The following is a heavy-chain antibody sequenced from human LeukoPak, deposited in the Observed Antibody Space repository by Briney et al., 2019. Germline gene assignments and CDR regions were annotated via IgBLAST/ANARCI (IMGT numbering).Heavy chain of an antibody. CDR1: GFTFNYYW. Sequence: PGGSLRLSCAASGFTFNYYWMTWVRQAPGKGLEWVANIKQDGGEIYYVDSVKGRFTVSRDNAKKSLHLQMNSLRAEDTAVYYCARVLLPLGVVIVFNGFDIWGQGTMVTVSS. V-gene: IGHV3-7*01. D-gene: IGHD3-3*01. CDR2: IKQDGGEI. J-gene: IGHJ3*02. CDR3: ARVLLPLGVVIVFNGFDI.